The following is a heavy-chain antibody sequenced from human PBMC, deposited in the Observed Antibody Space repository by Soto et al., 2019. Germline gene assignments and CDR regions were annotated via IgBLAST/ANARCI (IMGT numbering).Heavy chain of an antibody. CDR1: GYTFTSYY. Sequence: GASVKVSCKAFGYTFTSYYIHWVRQAPGQGLEWMGIINPSGRSTTYAQKFQGRLTMTRDTSTNTVYMEMSSLRSEDTAVYYCARGGSAAGTKFDYWGQGTRVTVSS. CDR2: INPSGRST. CDR3: ARGGSAAGTKFDY. V-gene: IGHV1-46*01. J-gene: IGHJ4*02. D-gene: IGHD6-13*01.